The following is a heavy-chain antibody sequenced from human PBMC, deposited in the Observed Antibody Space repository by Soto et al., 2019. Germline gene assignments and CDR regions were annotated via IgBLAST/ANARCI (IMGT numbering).Heavy chain of an antibody. CDR1: GYTFSNYD. D-gene: IGHD3-10*01. Sequence: QVQLVQSGAELKKPGASVKVSCKASGYTFSNYDMNWVRQATGQGPEWIGWVNPNNGDTGYAQKFQGRLTLTTDISTTTAHMELTSLPSEDTAVYYCSKVSRKGSAIDFDYGGQGSLITVSS. J-gene: IGHJ4*02. CDR2: VNPNNGDT. CDR3: SKVSRKGSAIDFDY. V-gene: IGHV1-8*01.